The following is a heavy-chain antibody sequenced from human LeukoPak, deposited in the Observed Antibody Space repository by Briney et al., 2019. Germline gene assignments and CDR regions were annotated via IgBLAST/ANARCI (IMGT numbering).Heavy chain of an antibody. CDR1: GFTFSSYF. D-gene: IGHD2-8*01. CDR3: AKDVSGSWAPDY. CDR2: ISQDGGNK. Sequence: GGSLRLSCAASGFTFSSYFMHWVRQVPGKGLEWVAIISQDGGNKYYADSMKGRFTISRDNSKNTLYLQMNSLRGEDTAMYYCAKDVSGSWAPDYWGQGTLVIVSS. V-gene: IGHV3-30-3*01. J-gene: IGHJ4*02.